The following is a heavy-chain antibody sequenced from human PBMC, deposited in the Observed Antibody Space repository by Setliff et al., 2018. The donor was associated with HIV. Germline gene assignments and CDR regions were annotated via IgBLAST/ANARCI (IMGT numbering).Heavy chain of an antibody. V-gene: IGHV3-21*05. J-gene: IGHJ3*02. D-gene: IGHD1-26*01. Sequence: LSLTCAASGFTFSSYSMNWVRQAPGKGLEWVSYISSSSSYIYYADSVKGRFTISRDNAKNSLYLQMNSLRAEDTAVYYCARDRPRGGGSLDAFDIWGQGTMVTVSS. CDR3: ARDRPRGGGSLDAFDI. CDR1: GFTFSSYS. CDR2: ISSSSSYI.